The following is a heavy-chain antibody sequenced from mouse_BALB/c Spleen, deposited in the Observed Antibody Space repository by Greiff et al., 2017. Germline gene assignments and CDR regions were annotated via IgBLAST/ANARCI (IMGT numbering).Heavy chain of an antibody. J-gene: IGHJ3*01. CDR2: ISDGGSYT. D-gene: IGHD3-2*01. CDR3: ARETARASWFAY. Sequence: EVQGVESGGGLVKPGGSLKLSCAASGFTFSDYYMYWVRQTPEKRLEWVATISDGGSYTYYPDSVKGRFTISRDNAKNNLYLQMSSLKSEDTAMYYCARETARASWFAYWGQGTLVTVSA. V-gene: IGHV5-4*02. CDR1: GFTFSDYY.